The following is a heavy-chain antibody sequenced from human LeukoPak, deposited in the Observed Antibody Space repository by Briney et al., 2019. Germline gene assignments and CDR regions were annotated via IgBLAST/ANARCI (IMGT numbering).Heavy chain of an antibody. Sequence: SETLSLTCTVSGDSVSHYYWNWIRQPPGKALELIGYISNNGDSNYNPSLKSRVTMSLDTSKNQLSLRLTSVTAADTAVYFCTRGTREPDFWGQGTLVTASS. CDR1: GDSVSHYY. CDR2: ISNNGDS. D-gene: IGHD5-24*01. J-gene: IGHJ4*02. CDR3: TRGTREPDF. V-gene: IGHV4-59*02.